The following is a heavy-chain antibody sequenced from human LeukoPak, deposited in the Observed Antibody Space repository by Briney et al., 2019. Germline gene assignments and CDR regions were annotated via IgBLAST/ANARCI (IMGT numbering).Heavy chain of an antibody. CDR1: GYTFTSYG. Sequence: ASVKVSCKASGYTFTSYGISWVRQAPGQGLEWMGGILPIVGTGNYAQKFQGRVTITADKSTSTAYMELSSLRSEDTAVNYCPRDHDLTGTDEYLKYWGQGTLVTVSS. V-gene: IGHV1-69*06. D-gene: IGHD7-27*01. CDR2: ILPIVGTG. J-gene: IGHJ1*01. CDR3: PRDHDLTGTDEYLKY.